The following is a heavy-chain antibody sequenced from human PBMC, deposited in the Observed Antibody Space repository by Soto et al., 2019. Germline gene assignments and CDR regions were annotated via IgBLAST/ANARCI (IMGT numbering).Heavy chain of an antibody. D-gene: IGHD2-2*01. Sequence: GGSLRLSCAASGFTFSSYEMNWVRQAPGKGLEWVSHISSGGSSIYYADSVKGRFTISRDNAKNSVYLQMNSLRAEDTAVYYCARDIGVGPAGFDYWGQGTLVTVSS. CDR1: GFTFSSYE. V-gene: IGHV3-48*03. CDR3: ARDIGVGPAGFDY. J-gene: IGHJ4*02. CDR2: ISSGGSSI.